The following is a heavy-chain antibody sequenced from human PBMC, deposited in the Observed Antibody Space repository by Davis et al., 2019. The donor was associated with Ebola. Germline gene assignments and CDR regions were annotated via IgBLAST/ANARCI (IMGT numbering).Heavy chain of an antibody. J-gene: IGHJ2*01. V-gene: IGHV4-39*07. Sequence: SETLSLTCTVSGDSISSGSYYWGWVRQPPGKGPEWIGAIYYNGRTYYNSSLESRVTISLDTSKNQFSLKLRSVTASDTAVYFCARLSGLFSSSSGALYFDLWGRGTLVSVSS. CDR3: ARLSGLFSSSSGALYFDL. CDR1: GDSISSGSYY. CDR2: IYYNGRT. D-gene: IGHD6-6*01.